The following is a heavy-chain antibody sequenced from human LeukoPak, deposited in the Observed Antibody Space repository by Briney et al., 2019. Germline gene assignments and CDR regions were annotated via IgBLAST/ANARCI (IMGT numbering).Heavy chain of an antibody. V-gene: IGHV4-59*08. D-gene: IGHD2-2*01. J-gene: IGHJ4*02. CDR1: TGRIHTFY. Sequence: SETLSLTCTVSTGRIHTFYYSWIRQSRGKGPEWIGYMYNSRRTNYNPTLRSRVTTSVDTSKPVFSLLLISVTAAHTPVYYCAISTSYCRGTNCPLVYWGEGTSFTVSS. CDR2: MYNSRRT. CDR3: AISTSYCRGTNCPLVY.